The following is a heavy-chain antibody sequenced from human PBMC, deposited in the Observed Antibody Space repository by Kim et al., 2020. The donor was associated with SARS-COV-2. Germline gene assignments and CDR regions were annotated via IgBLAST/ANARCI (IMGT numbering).Heavy chain of an antibody. CDR2: IVGSGLAS. D-gene: IGHD1-20*01. CDR1: GITFSSNA. Sequence: GGSLRLSCEVSGITFSSNAMTWVRQAPGKGLEWVSTIVGSGLASYYADSVKGRFTISRDNSKTTLFLQMNSLRAEDTAVYYCARDSGANWNEYYFKYWV. CDR3: ARDSGANWNEYYFKY. J-gene: IGHJ4*01. V-gene: IGHV3-23*01.